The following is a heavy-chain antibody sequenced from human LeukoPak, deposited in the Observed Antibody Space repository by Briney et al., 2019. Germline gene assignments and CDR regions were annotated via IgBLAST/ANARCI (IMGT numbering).Heavy chain of an antibody. Sequence: ASVKVSCMASGYTFTAYYLHWVRQAPGQGLEYIGWINSNTGGTNSAQKFQGRVSMTRDTAISTAYMELSSLRSDDTAVYYCAREGLVCSSTSCHYFDSWGQGALVTISS. J-gene: IGHJ4*02. CDR2: INSNTGGT. CDR3: AREGLVCSSTSCHYFDS. CDR1: GYTFTAYY. D-gene: IGHD2-2*01. V-gene: IGHV1-2*02.